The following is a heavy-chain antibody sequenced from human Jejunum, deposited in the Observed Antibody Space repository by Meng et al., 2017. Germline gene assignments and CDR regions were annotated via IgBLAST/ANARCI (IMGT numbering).Heavy chain of an antibody. D-gene: IGHD6-13*01. V-gene: IGHV1-8*01. CDR1: GYTFSTFD. Sequence: ASVKVSCKASGYTFSTFDINWLRQATGQGLEWIGWMSPSNGNTGYAHQFQDRVTMTRDSSTTTAYLEVKSLTSNDTAVYYCARGITAGVDYWGQGKRVTGAS. CDR2: MSPSNGNT. J-gene: IGHJ4*02. CDR3: ARGITAGVDY.